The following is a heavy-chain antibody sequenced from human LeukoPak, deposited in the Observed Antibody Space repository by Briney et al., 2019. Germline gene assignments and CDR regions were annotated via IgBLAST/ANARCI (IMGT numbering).Heavy chain of an antibody. Sequence: SETLSLTCSVSGDSISSSSYYWGWIRQPPGKGLEWIGSIYYRGTTYYNTSLKSRVTITVGTSNNQFSLKLTSVTAADTAVYFCAREYSRSVVAGSRPDYWGQGLLVAVSS. CDR3: AREYSRSVVAGSRPDY. CDR1: GDSISSSSYY. J-gene: IGHJ4*02. D-gene: IGHD2-21*01. CDR2: IYYRGTT. V-gene: IGHV4-39*02.